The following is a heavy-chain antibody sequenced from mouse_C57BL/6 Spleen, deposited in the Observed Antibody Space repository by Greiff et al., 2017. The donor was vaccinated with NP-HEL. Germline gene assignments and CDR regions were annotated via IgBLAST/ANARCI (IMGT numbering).Heavy chain of an antibody. J-gene: IGHJ4*01. CDR3: ARDPDYSNYGGGAMDY. V-gene: IGHV3-6*01. CDR2: ISYDGSN. D-gene: IGHD2-5*01. CDR1: GYSITSGYY. Sequence: EVQVVESGPGLVKPSQSLSLTCSVTGYSITSGYYWNWIRQFPGNKLEWMGYISYDGSNNYNPSLKNRISITRDTSKNQFFLKLNSVTTEDTATYYCARDPDYSNYGGGAMDYWGQGTSVTVSS.